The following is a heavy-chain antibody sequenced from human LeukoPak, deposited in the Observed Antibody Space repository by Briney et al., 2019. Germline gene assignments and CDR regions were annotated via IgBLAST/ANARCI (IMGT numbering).Heavy chain of an antibody. V-gene: IGHV4-30-2*01. CDR2: IYHSGST. D-gene: IGHD5-18*01. J-gene: IGHJ4*02. CDR3: ARVPVDTAMAPFDY. Sequence: SETLSLTCTVSGGSISSGGYYWSWIRQPPGKGLEWIGYIYHSGSTYYNPSLKSRVTISVDRSKNQFSLKLSSVTAADTAVYYCARVPVDTAMAPFDYWGQGTLVTVSS. CDR1: GGSISSGGYY.